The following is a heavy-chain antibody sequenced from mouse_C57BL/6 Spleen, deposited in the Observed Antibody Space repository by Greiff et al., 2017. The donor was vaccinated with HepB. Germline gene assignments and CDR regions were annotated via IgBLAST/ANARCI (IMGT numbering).Heavy chain of an antibody. CDR3: ALWGTVVATGYFDV. J-gene: IGHJ1*03. Sequence: QVQLQQPGAELVKPGASVKLSCKASGYTFTSYWMHWVKQRPGQGLEWIGIIHPNSGSTNYNEKFKSKATLTVDKSSSTAYMQLSSLTSEDSAVYYCALWGTVVATGYFDVWGTGTTVTVSS. CDR2: IHPNSGST. D-gene: IGHD1-1*01. V-gene: IGHV1-64*01. CDR1: GYTFTSYW.